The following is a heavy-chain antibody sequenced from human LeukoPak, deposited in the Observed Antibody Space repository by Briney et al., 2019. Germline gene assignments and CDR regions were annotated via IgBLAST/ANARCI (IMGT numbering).Heavy chain of an antibody. V-gene: IGHV1-46*01. D-gene: IGHD2-15*01. Sequence: GASVKVSCKASGYTFTSYYMHWVRQAPGQGLEGMGRINPSGGSTSHAQKFQGRVTMTRDTSTSTVYMELSSLRSEDTAVYYCARDRRYCSGGSCYSRDAFDIWGQGTMVTVSS. CDR2: INPSGGST. CDR3: ARDRRYCSGGSCYSRDAFDI. CDR1: GYTFTSYY. J-gene: IGHJ3*02.